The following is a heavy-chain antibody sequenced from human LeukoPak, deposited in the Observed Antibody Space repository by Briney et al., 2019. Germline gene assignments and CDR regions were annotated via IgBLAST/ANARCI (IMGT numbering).Heavy chain of an antibody. CDR2: IRGKPYGGTT. D-gene: IGHD6-13*01. Sequence: PGGSLRLSCTASGFTFGDYVMSWVRQAPGKGLEWVGFIRGKPYGGTTEYAASVKGRFIISRDDSKTIAYLQMNSLKSEDTAVYYCTTGSATGTGSGYWGQGTLVTVS. J-gene: IGHJ4*02. CDR3: TTGSATGTGSGY. V-gene: IGHV3-49*04. CDR1: GFTFGDYV.